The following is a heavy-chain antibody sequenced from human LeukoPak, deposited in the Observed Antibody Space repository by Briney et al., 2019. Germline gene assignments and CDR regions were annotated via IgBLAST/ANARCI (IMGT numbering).Heavy chain of an antibody. V-gene: IGHV4-4*07. CDR3: ARGPSSTSGGSAFDI. CDR1: GGSISSYH. Sequence: SETLSLTCTVSGGSISSYHWSWIRQPAGKGLEWIGRIYTSGSTNYNPSLKSRVTMSVDTSKNQFSLKLSSVTAADTAVYYCARGPSSTSGGSAFDIWGQGTMVTVSS. D-gene: IGHD2-2*01. CDR2: IYTSGST. J-gene: IGHJ3*02.